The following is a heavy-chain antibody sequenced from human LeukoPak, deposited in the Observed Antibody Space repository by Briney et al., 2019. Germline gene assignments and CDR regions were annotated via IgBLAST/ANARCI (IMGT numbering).Heavy chain of an antibody. CDR2: ISSSSSTI. Sequence: PGGSLRLSCAASGFTFSSYSMNWVRQAPGKGLEWVSYISSSSSTIYYADSVKGRFTISRDNAKNSLYLQMNSLRAEDTAVYYCARDGGSYYNRYYYYYGMDVWGQGTTVTVSS. J-gene: IGHJ6*02. CDR1: GFTFSSYS. D-gene: IGHD3-10*01. V-gene: IGHV3-48*04. CDR3: ARDGGSYYNRYYYYYGMDV.